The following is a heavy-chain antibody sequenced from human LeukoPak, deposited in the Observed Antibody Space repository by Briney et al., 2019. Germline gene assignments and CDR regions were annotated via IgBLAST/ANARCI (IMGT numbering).Heavy chain of an antibody. CDR1: GGSISSSSYY. V-gene: IGHV4-39*02. CDR3: AREEKTLVATKPDWFDP. J-gene: IGHJ5*02. D-gene: IGHD2-15*01. Sequence: SETLSLTCTVSGGSISSSSYYWGWIRQPPGKGLEWIGSIYYSGSTYYNPSLKSRVTISVDTSKNQFSLKLSSVTAADTAVYYCAREEKTLVATKPDWFDPWGQGTLVTVSS. CDR2: IYYSGST.